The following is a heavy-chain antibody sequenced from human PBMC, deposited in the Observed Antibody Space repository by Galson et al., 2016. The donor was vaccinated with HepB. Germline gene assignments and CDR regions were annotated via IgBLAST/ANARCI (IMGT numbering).Heavy chain of an antibody. J-gene: IGHJ4*02. CDR1: GFTFSSYS. CDR3: ARDFDY. V-gene: IGHV3-48*02. Sequence: LRLSCAASGFTFSSYSMSWVRQAPGKGLEWVSYISPSSTTIYYADSVKGRFTISRDNAKNSLFLQMNSLSDEDTAVYYCARDFDYWGQGTLVTVSS. CDR2: ISPSSTTI.